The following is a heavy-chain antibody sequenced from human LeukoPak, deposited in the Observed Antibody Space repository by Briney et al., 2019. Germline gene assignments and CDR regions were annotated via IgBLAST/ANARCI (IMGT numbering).Heavy chain of an antibody. J-gene: IGHJ5*01. D-gene: IGHD2-21*01. CDR2: IMPLFGTA. V-gene: IGHV1-69*05. CDR3: ARDVHGENASGWVDP. CDR1: GGTFNNSA. Sequence: SVKVSCKTSGGTFNNSAISWVRQAPGQGLEWLGGIMPLFGTAGYAQKFQGRVTITKDESTRTVSLELTSLTSDATAVYYYARDVHGENASGWVDPWGQGNPVSVSP.